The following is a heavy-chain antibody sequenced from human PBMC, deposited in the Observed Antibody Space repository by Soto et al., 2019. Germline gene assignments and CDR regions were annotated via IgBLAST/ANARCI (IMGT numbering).Heavy chain of an antibody. CDR2: INHSGST. D-gene: IGHD5-12*01. CDR3: ARGPRRVATTPGVDY. CDR1: GGSFSGYY. Sequence: QVQLQQWGAGLLKPSETLSLTCAVYGGSFSGYYWSWIRQPPGKGLEWIGEINHSGSTNYNPSLKSRVTISVDTSKNQFSLKLSSVTAADTAVYYCARGPRRVATTPGVDYWGQGTLVTVSS. V-gene: IGHV4-34*01. J-gene: IGHJ4*02.